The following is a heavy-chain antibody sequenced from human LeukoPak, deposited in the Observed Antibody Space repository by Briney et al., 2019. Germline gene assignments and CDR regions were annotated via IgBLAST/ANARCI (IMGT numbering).Heavy chain of an antibody. CDR1: GYTFTSYY. J-gene: IGHJ4*02. CDR2: INPSGGST. CDR3: RSERPPGGDY. V-gene: IGHV1-46*01. Sequence: GASVKVSCKASGYTFTSYYMHWVRQAPGQGLEWMGTINPSGGSTSYAQKFQGRVTMTRDTSTSTVYMELSGLRSEDTAVYYCRSERPPGGDYWGQGTLVTVSS. D-gene: IGHD1-26*01.